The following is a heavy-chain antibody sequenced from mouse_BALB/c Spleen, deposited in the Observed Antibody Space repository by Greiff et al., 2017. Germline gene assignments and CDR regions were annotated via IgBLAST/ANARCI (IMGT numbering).Heavy chain of an antibody. J-gene: IGHJ4*01. CDR2: ISSGGSYT. D-gene: IGHD2-10*01. CDR3: ARAPYYGNYQYYAMDY. Sequence: EVQRVESGGGLVKPGGSLKLSCAASGFTFSSYAMSWVRQSPEKRLEWVAEISSGGSYTYYPDTVTGRFTISRDNAKNTLYLEMSSLRSEDTAMYYCARAPYYGNYQYYAMDYWGQGTSVTVSS. CDR1: GFTFSSYA. V-gene: IGHV5-9-4*01.